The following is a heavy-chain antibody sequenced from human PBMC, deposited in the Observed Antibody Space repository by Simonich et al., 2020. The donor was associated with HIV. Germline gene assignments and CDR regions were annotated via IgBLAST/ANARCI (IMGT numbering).Heavy chain of an antibody. J-gene: IGHJ3*02. D-gene: IGHD1-20*01. V-gene: IGHV4-4*02. CDR2: IYHSGST. CDR1: GGSISSSNW. Sequence: QVQLQESGPGLVKPSGTLSLTCAVSGGSISSSNWWSWVRQPPGKGLEWIGEIYHSGSTKYNPSIKSRVSISVDKSKNEFSLKLSSVTAADTAVYFCARLFNWNDGSTFDIWGQGTMVTVSS. CDR3: ARLFNWNDGSTFDI.